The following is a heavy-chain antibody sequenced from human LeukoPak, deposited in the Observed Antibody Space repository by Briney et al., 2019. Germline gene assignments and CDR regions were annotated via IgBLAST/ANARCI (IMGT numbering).Heavy chain of an antibody. CDR3: ARGRGVRGVLNFDY. CDR1: GYTFTDYY. J-gene: IGHJ4*02. D-gene: IGHD3-10*01. Sequence: ASVKVSCKASGYTFTDYYMHWVRQAPGQGLEWMGWTNPNSGGTNYAQKFQGRVTMTRDTSISTAQMELSSLRSDDTAVYYCARGRGVRGVLNFDYWGQGTLVTVSS. V-gene: IGHV1-2*02. CDR2: TNPNSGGT.